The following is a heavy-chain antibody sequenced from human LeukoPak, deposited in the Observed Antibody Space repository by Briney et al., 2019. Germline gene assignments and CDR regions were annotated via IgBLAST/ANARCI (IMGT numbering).Heavy chain of an antibody. V-gene: IGHV3-7*01. CDR1: GFTFSSYW. CDR2: IKQDGSEK. J-gene: IGHJ4*02. CDR3: AKDWDYYDSSGYSHFDY. Sequence: GGSLRLSCAASGFTFSSYWMSWVRQAPGKGLEWVANIKQDGSEKYYVDSVKGRFTISRDNSKNTLYLQMNSLRAEDTAVYYCAKDWDYYDSSGYSHFDYWGQGTLVTVSS. D-gene: IGHD3-22*01.